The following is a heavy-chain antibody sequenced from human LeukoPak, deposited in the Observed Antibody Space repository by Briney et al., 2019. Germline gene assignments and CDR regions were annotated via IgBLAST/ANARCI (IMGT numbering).Heavy chain of an antibody. CDR2: ISYDGSNK. V-gene: IGHV3-30*03. Sequence: PGGSLRLSCAASGFTFSSYGMHWVRQAPGKGLEWVAVISYDGSNKYYADSVMGRFTISRDNSKNTLYLQMNSLRAEDTAVYYCATRPTTISVTGLFDYWGQGTLVTVSS. CDR1: GFTFSSYG. D-gene: IGHD6-19*01. CDR3: ATRPTTISVTGLFDY. J-gene: IGHJ4*02.